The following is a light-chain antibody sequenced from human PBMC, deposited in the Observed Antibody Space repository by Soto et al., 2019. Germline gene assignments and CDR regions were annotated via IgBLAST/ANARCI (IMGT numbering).Light chain of an antibody. J-gene: IGKJ4*01. CDR2: DAS. V-gene: IGKV1-33*01. CDR3: QQYDNLPLT. Sequence: DIQMTQSPSSLSASVGDRVTITCQASQDISNYLHWYQQKPGKAPKLLIYDASNLETGVPSRFSGSGSGTDFTFTISSLQPEDIATYYCQQYDNLPLTFGGGTKVEMK. CDR1: QDISNY.